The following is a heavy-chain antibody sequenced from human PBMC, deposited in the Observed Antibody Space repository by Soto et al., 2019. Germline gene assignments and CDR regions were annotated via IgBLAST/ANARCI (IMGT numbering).Heavy chain of an antibody. CDR1: GFTFSSYA. D-gene: IGHD3-3*01. Sequence: GGSLRLSCAASGFTFSSYAMSWVRQAPGKGLEWVSAISGSGGSTYYADSVKGRFTISRDNSKNTLYLQMNSLRAEDTAVYYCAKENFWSGYYIEYYYYYMDVWGKGTTVTVSS. V-gene: IGHV3-23*01. CDR3: AKENFWSGYYIEYYYYYMDV. CDR2: ISGSGGST. J-gene: IGHJ6*03.